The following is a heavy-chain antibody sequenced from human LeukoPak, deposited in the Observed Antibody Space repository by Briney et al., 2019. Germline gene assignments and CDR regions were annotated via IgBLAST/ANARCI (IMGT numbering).Heavy chain of an antibody. Sequence: PSETLFLTCTVSGGSISNYYWSWIRQPPGKGLEWIGYIYYSGSTNYNPSLKSRVTISVDTSKNQFFLKLNSVTAADTAVYYCARGPNRYSSGWYYFDNWGQGTLVTVSS. D-gene: IGHD6-19*01. CDR1: GGSISNYY. CDR2: IYYSGST. V-gene: IGHV4-59*01. CDR3: ARGPNRYSSGWYYFDN. J-gene: IGHJ4*02.